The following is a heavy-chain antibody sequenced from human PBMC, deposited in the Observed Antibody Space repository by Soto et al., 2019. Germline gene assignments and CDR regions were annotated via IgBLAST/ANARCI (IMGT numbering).Heavy chain of an antibody. CDR2: IYYSGST. CDR1: GGSVSSGSYY. CDR3: ARDVGNYYGSGNYFDY. D-gene: IGHD3-10*01. Sequence: SETLSLTCTVSGGSVSSGSYYWSWIRQPPGKGLEWIGYIYYSGSTNYNPSLRSRVTISVDTSKNQFSLKLSSVTAADTAVYYCARDVGNYYGSGNYFDYWGQGTLVTVPQ. V-gene: IGHV4-61*01. J-gene: IGHJ4*02.